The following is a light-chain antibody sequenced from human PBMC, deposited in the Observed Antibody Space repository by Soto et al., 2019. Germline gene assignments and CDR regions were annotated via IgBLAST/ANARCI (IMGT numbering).Light chain of an antibody. CDR2: DAS. V-gene: IGKV3-11*01. CDR3: QHRTNWPAAVT. Sequence: EIVLTQSPATLSLSPGEGATLSCRASENINKYLAWYRQKPGQAPSLLIFDASYGAAGTPARVSASGSGTDFTLTISSLEPEDFAIYYCQHRTNWPAAVTFGGGTSVV. CDR1: ENINKY. J-gene: IGKJ4*02.